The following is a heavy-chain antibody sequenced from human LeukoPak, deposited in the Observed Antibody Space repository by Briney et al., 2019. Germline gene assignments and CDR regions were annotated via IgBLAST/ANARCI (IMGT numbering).Heavy chain of an antibody. D-gene: IGHD2/OR15-2a*01. CDR2: IIPIFGTA. J-gene: IGHJ6*02. V-gene: IGHV1-69*01. CDR1: GGTFSSYA. Sequence: SVKVSCKASGGTFSSYAISWVRQAPGQGLEWMGGIIPIFGTASYAQKFQGRVTITADESTSTAYMELSSLRSEDTAVYYCARGKSVLRLRAYYGMDVWGQGTTVTVSS. CDR3: ARGKSVLRLRAYYGMDV.